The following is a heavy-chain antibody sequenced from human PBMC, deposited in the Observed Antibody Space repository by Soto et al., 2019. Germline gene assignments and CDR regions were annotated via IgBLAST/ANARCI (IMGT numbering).Heavy chain of an antibody. CDR3: ARGSSGYNYYYGMDV. D-gene: IGHD3-22*01. Sequence: PSVKVSCKASGYTFTGYYMHWVRQAPGQGLEWMGWINPNSGGTNYAQKFQGRVTMTRDTSISTAYMELSRLRSDDTAVYYCARGSSGYNYYYGMDVWGQGTTVTV. V-gene: IGHV1-2*02. J-gene: IGHJ6*02. CDR2: INPNSGGT. CDR1: GYTFTGYY.